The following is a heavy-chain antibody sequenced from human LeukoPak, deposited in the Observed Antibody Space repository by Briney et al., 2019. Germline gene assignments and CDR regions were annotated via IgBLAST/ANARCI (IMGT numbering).Heavy chain of an antibody. CDR1: GYTFTSYY. Sequence: ASVKVSCKASGYTFTSYYMHWVRQAPGQGLEWMGRINPSVGSTSYAQRFQDRVTMTRDTSTSTVYMELSSLRAEDTAVYYCARSWDWNDHPQHFDYWGQGTLVTVSS. V-gene: IGHV1-46*01. D-gene: IGHD1-1*01. CDR3: ARSWDWNDHPQHFDY. CDR2: INPSVGST. J-gene: IGHJ4*02.